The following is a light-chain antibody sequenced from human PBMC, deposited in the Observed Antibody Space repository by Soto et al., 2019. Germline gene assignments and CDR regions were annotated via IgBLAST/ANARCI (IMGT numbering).Light chain of an antibody. CDR3: QQYGTTRIT. Sequence: EIVLTQSPGTLSLSPGERATLSCRASQSVSNSYLAWYQQKPGQAPRLLMYGASNRANGIPDRFSGSGSETDFTLTISRLEPEDFAVYYCQQYGTTRITFGQGTRLEIK. CDR1: QSVSNSY. J-gene: IGKJ5*01. V-gene: IGKV3-20*01. CDR2: GAS.